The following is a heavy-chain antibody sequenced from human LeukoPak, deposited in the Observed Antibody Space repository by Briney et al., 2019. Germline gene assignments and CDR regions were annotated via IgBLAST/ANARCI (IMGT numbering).Heavy chain of an antibody. CDR3: ARDGSSYYYYMGV. V-gene: IGHV3-15*01. CDR2: IKSNVNGWTT. CDR1: GFIFSNLW. Sequence: GGSLRLSCAASGFIFSNLWMPWVRQAPGKGLEWVGRIKSNVNGWTTDHSVLVKGRFTISRDNAKDSLYLQMNSLKAEDTALYYCARDGSSYYYYMGVWGKGTTVTVSS. D-gene: IGHD1-14*01. J-gene: IGHJ6*03.